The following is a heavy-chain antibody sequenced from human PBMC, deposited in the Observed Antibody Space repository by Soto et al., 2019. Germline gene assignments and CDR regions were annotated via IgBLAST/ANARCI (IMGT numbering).Heavy chain of an antibody. CDR2: TYSRAKWYY. Sequence: SQTLSPTCAIPGDSVSITTASWNWVRQFPSKGLEWLGRTYSRAKWYYDYSLSVKSRIINNPDTSHNQFSLQLTSVTPEDTAVYYCAKGDNLGPKTGYAFDPWGQGILVTVSS. V-gene: IGHV6-1*01. CDR3: AKGDNLGPKTGYAFDP. CDR1: GDSVSITTAS. J-gene: IGHJ5*02. D-gene: IGHD5-12*01.